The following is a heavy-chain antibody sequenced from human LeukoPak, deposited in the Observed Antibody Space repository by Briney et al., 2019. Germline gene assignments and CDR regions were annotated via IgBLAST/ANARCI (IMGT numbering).Heavy chain of an antibody. CDR1: GGSISSSNW. Sequence: SGTLSLTCAVSGGSISSSNWWSWVRQPPGKGLEWIGEIYHSGSTNYNPSLKSRVTISVDTSKNQFSLKLNSVTAADTAVYYCARSIRGYQLAFDYWGQGTLVTVSS. J-gene: IGHJ4*02. CDR3: ARSIRGYQLAFDY. D-gene: IGHD2-2*01. V-gene: IGHV4-4*02. CDR2: IYHSGST.